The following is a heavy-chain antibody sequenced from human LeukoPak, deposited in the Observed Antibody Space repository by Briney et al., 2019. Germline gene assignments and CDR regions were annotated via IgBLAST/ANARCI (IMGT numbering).Heavy chain of an antibody. CDR2: IWYDGSNK. CDR1: GFTFSSYG. CDR3: ARDRAYGEAFDI. V-gene: IGHV3-33*01. D-gene: IGHD3-10*01. Sequence: GGSLRLSCAASGFTFSSYGMHWVRQAPGKGLEWVAVIWYDGSNKYYADSVKGRFTISRDNSKNTLYLQMNSLRAEDTAVYYCARDRAYGEAFDIWGQGTMVTVSS. J-gene: IGHJ3*02.